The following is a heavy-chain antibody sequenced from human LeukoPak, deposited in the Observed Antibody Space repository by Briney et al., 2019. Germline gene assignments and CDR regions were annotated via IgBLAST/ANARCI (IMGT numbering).Heavy chain of an antibody. CDR3: ARELIGAAGKIRFDP. V-gene: IGHV4-61*02. CDR2: IYTSGST. CDR1: GGSISSGSYY. D-gene: IGHD6-13*01. J-gene: IGHJ5*02. Sequence: SETLSLTCTVSGGSISSGSYYWSWIRQPAGKGLEWIGRIYTSGSTNYNASLKSRVTISVDTSKNQFSLKLSSVTAADTAVYYCARELIGAAGKIRFDPWGQGILVTVSS.